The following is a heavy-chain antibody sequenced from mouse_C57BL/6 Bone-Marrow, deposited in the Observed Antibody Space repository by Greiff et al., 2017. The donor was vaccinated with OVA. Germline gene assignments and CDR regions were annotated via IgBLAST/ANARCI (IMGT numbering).Heavy chain of an antibody. CDR3: ARGGSSGYGHYYAMDY. J-gene: IGHJ4*01. D-gene: IGHD3-2*02. Sequence: QQSCKASGYTFTSYWMHWVKQRPGRGLEWIGRIAPNSGGTKYNEKFKSKATLTVDKPSSTAYMQRSSLTSEDSAVSYCARGGSSGYGHYYAMDYWGQGTSVTVSS. CDR1: GYTFTSYW. V-gene: IGHV1-72*01. CDR2: IAPNSGGT.